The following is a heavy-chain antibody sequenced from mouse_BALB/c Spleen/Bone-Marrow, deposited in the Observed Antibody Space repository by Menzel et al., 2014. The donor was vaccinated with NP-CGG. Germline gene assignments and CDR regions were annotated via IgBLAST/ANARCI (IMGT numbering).Heavy chain of an antibody. J-gene: IGHJ3*01. D-gene: IGHD2-3*01. Sequence: EVKLVVSGGGLVQPGRSLKLSCAASGFDFSGFWMGWVRQAPGKGLEWIGEINPDSSTINYTPSLKDRFIISRDNAKNTLYLQMSKVRSEDTALYYCARLGYYGGFAYWGQGTLVTVSA. CDR2: INPDSSTI. V-gene: IGHV4-1*02. CDR1: GFDFSGFW. CDR3: ARLGYYGGFAY.